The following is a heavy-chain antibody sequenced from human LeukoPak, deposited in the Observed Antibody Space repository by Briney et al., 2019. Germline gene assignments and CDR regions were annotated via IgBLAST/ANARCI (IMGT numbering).Heavy chain of an antibody. J-gene: IGHJ4*02. Sequence: PGGSLRLSCAASGFTFDDYAMHWVRQAPGKGLEWFSLISWDGGSTYYADSVKGRFTISIDNSKNSLYPQRNSLSADDNALYYCAKDGANYYDSSGYYGPFDYWGQGTLVTVSS. CDR3: AKDGANYYDSSGYYGPFDY. CDR2: ISWDGGST. D-gene: IGHD3-22*01. V-gene: IGHV3-43D*04. CDR1: GFTFDDYA.